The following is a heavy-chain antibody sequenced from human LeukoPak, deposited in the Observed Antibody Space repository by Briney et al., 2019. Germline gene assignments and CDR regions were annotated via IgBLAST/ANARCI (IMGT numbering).Heavy chain of an antibody. CDR3: VPQWLGTA. CDR2: ISSNGGST. D-gene: IGHD6-19*01. V-gene: IGHV3-64D*06. CDR1: GFTFSSYT. Sequence: PGGSLRLSCAASGFTFSSYTMHWVRQAPGRGLEYVSLISSNGGSTYYADFVKGRFTISRDNSKNTLYLQMSSLRADDTAVYYCVPQWLGTAWGQGTLVTVSS. J-gene: IGHJ5*02.